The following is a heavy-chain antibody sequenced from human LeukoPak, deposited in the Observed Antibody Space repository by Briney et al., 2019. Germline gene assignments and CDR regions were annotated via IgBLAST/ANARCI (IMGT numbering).Heavy chain of an antibody. Sequence: PGGSLRLSCAASGXXXXXHSMNWVRQAPGKGLXXVSYIXGXXTXXDXXXXXKGXXIXXXDNAKKLLYLQMNNLRAEDTVVYYCARDQDWAFDYWGQGILVTVSS. J-gene: IGHJ4*02. CDR1: GXXXXXHS. CDR3: ARDQDWAFDY. CDR2: IXGXXTXX. D-gene: IGHD3/OR15-3a*01. V-gene: IGHV3-48*01.